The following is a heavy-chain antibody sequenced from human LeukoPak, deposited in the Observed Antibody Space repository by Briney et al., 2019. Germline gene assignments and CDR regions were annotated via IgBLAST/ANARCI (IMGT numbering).Heavy chain of an antibody. Sequence: GGSLRLSCAASGFTFSSYGMNWVRQAPGKGLEWVSYISSSTIYYADSVKGRFTISRDNAKNSLYLQMNSLRAEDTAVYYCASFPRDTAIDYWGQGTLVTVSS. CDR2: ISSSTI. J-gene: IGHJ4*02. CDR3: ASFPRDTAIDY. CDR1: GFTFSSYG. D-gene: IGHD5-18*01. V-gene: IGHV3-48*01.